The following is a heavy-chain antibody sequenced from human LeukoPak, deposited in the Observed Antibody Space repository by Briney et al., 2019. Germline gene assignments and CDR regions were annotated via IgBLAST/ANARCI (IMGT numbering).Heavy chain of an antibody. CDR1: GFTLDDYG. CDR2: INWNGGST. J-gene: IGHJ3*02. CDR3: ARDSPNDAFDI. V-gene: IGHV3-20*01. Sequence: RGGSLRLSSAASGFTLDDYGMSWVRQAPGKGLEWVSGINWNGGSTGYADSVKGRFTISRDNAKNSLYLQMNSLRAEDTALYHCARDSPNDAFDIWGQGTMVTVSS.